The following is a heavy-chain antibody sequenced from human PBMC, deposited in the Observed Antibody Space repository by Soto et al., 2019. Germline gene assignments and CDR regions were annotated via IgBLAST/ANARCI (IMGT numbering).Heavy chain of an antibody. CDR1: GGSISSGDYY. Sequence: SETLSLTCTVSGGSISSGDYYWSWIRQPPGKGLEWIGYIYYSGSTYYNPSLKSRVTISVDTSKNQFSLKLSSVTAADTAVYYCARDLLIEGRGFDYWGQGTLVTVSS. J-gene: IGHJ4*02. CDR3: ARDLLIEGRGFDY. V-gene: IGHV4-30-4*01. D-gene: IGHD3-22*01. CDR2: IYYSGST.